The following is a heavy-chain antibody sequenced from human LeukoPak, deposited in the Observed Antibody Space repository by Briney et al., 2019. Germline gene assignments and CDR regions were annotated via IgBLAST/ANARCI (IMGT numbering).Heavy chain of an antibody. D-gene: IGHD3-9*01. V-gene: IGHV3-11*01. Sequence: PGGSLRLSCAASGFAFSDYYMSWIRQAPGKGLEGFSYISSSGSTIYYADSVKGRFTISRDNAKNSLYLQMNSLSAEDTAVYYCARDRGLRYFDGAFDYWGQGTLVTVSS. CDR2: ISSSGSTI. J-gene: IGHJ4*02. CDR3: ARDRGLRYFDGAFDY. CDR1: GFAFSDYY.